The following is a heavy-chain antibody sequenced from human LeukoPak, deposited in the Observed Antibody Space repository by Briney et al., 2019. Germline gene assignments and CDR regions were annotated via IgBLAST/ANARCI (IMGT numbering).Heavy chain of an antibody. J-gene: IGHJ4*02. V-gene: IGHV4-34*01. D-gene: IGHD6-6*01. CDR3: ARHSGAARPYRY. Sequence: SETLSLTCAVYGVSFSGNYWSWIRQPPGKGLEWIGEINYSGSTNYNPSVKSRVTTSVDTSKNQFSLKLSSVTAADTAVYYCARHSGAARPYRYWGQGTLVTVSS. CDR2: INYSGST. CDR1: GVSFSGNY.